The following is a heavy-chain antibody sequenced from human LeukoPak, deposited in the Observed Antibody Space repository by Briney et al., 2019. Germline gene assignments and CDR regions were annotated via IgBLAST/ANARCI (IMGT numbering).Heavy chain of an antibody. CDR3: ARSDYGGSDAFDI. D-gene: IGHD4-23*01. CDR2: IYYSGST. Sequence: SETLSLTCAVPGGSISSGGYSWSWIRQPPGKGLEWIGYIYYSGSTYYNPSLKSRVTISVDTSKNQFSLKLSSVTAADTAVYYCARSDYGGSDAFDIWGQGTMVTVSS. J-gene: IGHJ3*02. CDR1: GGSISSGGYS. V-gene: IGHV4-30-4*07.